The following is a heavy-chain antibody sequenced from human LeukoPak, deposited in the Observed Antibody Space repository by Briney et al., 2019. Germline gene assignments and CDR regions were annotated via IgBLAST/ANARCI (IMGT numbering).Heavy chain of an antibody. V-gene: IGHV3-48*01. CDR2: ISSDSSTI. CDR3: ARDYGGIDY. J-gene: IGHJ4*02. CDR1: GFTFSSYA. Sequence: GGSLRLSCAASGFTFSSYAMTWVRQAPGKGLEWLSYISSDSSTIYSADSVKGRFTISRDNAKNSLYLQMHSLRAEGTAVYYCARDYGGIDYWGQGTLVTVSS. D-gene: IGHD3-10*01.